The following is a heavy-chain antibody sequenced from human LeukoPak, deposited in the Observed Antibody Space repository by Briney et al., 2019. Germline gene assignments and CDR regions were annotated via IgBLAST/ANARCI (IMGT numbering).Heavy chain of an antibody. CDR3: ARRIVAYYYGSGLDY. CDR2: IKQDESEE. Sequence: GGPLRLSCAASGFTFSSYWMSWVRLAPGKGLEWVANIKQDESEEYYVDSVKGRFTISRDNAKNSLYLQMNSLRAEDTAVYFCARRIVAYYYGSGLDYWGQGTLVTVSS. V-gene: IGHV3-7*01. D-gene: IGHD3-10*01. CDR1: GFTFSSYW. J-gene: IGHJ4*02.